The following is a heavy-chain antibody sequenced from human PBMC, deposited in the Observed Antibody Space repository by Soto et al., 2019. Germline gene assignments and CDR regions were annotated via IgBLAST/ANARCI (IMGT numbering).Heavy chain of an antibody. D-gene: IGHD4-4*01. Sequence: QVQLVQSGAEVKKVGSSVKVSCKASGGTFSRYPIAWVRQAPGHGLEWMGQIIPIFGTISHAQNFQGRITITAAESTSTAYMELSSLRSDDTAVYYCARPRTVAATKGYDYWGQGTLVTVSS. CDR3: ARPRTVAATKGYDY. V-gene: IGHV1-69*01. J-gene: IGHJ4*02. CDR1: GGTFSRYP. CDR2: IIPIFGTI.